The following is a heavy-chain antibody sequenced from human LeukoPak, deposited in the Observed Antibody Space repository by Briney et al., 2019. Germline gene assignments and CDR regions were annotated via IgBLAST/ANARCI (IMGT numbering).Heavy chain of an antibody. CDR2: ISSSSSYI. CDR1: GFTFSSYS. J-gene: IGHJ4*02. V-gene: IGHV3-21*01. Sequence: GGSLRLSCAASGFTFSSYSMNWVRQAPGKGLEWVSSISSSSSYIYYADSVKGRFTISRDNAKNSLYLQMNSLRAEDTAVYYCAKDPRAGSGWYFDYWGQGTLVTVSS. D-gene: IGHD6-19*01. CDR3: AKDPRAGSGWYFDY.